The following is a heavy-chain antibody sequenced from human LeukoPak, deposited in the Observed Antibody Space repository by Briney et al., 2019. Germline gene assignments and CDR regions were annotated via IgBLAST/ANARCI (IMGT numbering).Heavy chain of an antibody. CDR1: GFTFSSYS. Sequence: GGSLRLSCAASGFTFSSYSMNWVRQAPGKGLEWVSAISGSGGSTYYADSVKGRFTISRDNSKNTLYLQMNSLRAEDTAVYYCAKDRGEDYYGSGSYYNPNWFDPWGQGTLVTVSS. D-gene: IGHD3-10*01. V-gene: IGHV3-23*01. CDR3: AKDRGEDYYGSGSYYNPNWFDP. CDR2: ISGSGGST. J-gene: IGHJ5*02.